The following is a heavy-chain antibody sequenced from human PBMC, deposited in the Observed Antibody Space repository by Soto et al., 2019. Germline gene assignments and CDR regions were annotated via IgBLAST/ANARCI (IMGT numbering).Heavy chain of an antibody. CDR2: VSGSDGST. J-gene: IGHJ4*02. V-gene: IGHV3-23*01. D-gene: IGHD2-2*01. Sequence: EVQLLESGGGLVQPGGSLRLSCAASGFTFSSYAMSWVRQAPGKGLEWVSGVSGSDGSTYYADYVKGRFTISRDNSKNTLYLQMNSLRAEDTAVYYCAKDSSYPAAEPDYWGQGTLVTVSS. CDR3: AKDSSYPAAEPDY. CDR1: GFTFSSYA.